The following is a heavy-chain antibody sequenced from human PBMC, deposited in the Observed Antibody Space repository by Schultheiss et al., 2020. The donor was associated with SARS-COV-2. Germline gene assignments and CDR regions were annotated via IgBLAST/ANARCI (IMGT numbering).Heavy chain of an antibody. CDR1: GGSISSGGYY. CDR3: AHTHSSGWHYYYYGMDV. V-gene: IGHV2-5*08. Sequence: QTLSLTCTVSGGSISSGGYYWSWIRQHPGKALEWLALIYWNDDKRYSTSLKTRLTISKDTSKNQVVLTMTNMDPVDTATYYCAHTHSSGWHYYYYGMDVWGQGTTVTVSS. D-gene: IGHD6-19*01. CDR2: IYWNDDK. J-gene: IGHJ6*02.